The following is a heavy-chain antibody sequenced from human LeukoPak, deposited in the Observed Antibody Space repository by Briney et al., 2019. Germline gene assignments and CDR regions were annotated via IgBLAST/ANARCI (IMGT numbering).Heavy chain of an antibody. V-gene: IGHV3-66*01. CDR3: ARDSSGPLY. D-gene: IGHD6-19*01. J-gene: IGHJ4*02. Sequence: GGSLRLSCAASGFTVSNNYMSWVRQAPGQGLEWVSVIYSGGGTYYADSVKGRFTISRDNSKNTLYLQMNSLSAKDTAVYYCARDSSGPLYWGQGTLVTVSS. CDR2: IYSGGGT. CDR1: GFTVSNNY.